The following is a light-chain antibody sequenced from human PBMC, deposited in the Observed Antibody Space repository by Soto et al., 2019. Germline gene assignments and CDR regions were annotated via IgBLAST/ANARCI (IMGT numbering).Light chain of an antibody. CDR1: QSVSSSF. CDR3: QQYGSSPLT. Sequence: EIVLTQSPGTLSLSPGERATLSCRASQSVSSSFLAWYQQKPGQAPRLLIYGASSTATGIPDRFRGSVTGTDFTLTISRLEPEDVAVYYCQQYGSSPLTFGGGTKVELK. CDR2: GAS. V-gene: IGKV3-20*01. J-gene: IGKJ4*01.